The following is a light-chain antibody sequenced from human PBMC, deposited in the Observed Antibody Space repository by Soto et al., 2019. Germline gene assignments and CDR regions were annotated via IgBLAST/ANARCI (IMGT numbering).Light chain of an antibody. Sequence: EIVLTQSPGTLSWSPGERATLSCRASQSISISYLAWYQQKPGQAPRLLLYGASTRANGIPDRFSGSGSGTDFTLSIDRLEPEDFALYYCQHGSTSARLNFGPGTKVDI. CDR1: QSISISY. CDR2: GAS. J-gene: IGKJ3*01. V-gene: IGKV3-20*01. CDR3: QHGSTSARLN.